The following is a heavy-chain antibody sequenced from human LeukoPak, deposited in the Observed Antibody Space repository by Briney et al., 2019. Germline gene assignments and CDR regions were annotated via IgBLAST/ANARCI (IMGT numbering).Heavy chain of an antibody. D-gene: IGHD5-12*01. Sequence: GESLKISCKGSGYTFTTSWIGWVRQMPGKGLEWMGIIYPGGSDTRYSPSFRGQVTISADKSISTAYLQWSSLKASDTAMYYCARQTRGYDRPTPFDYWGQGTLVTVSS. CDR1: GYTFTTSW. V-gene: IGHV5-51*01. J-gene: IGHJ4*02. CDR2: IYPGGSDT. CDR3: ARQTRGYDRPTPFDY.